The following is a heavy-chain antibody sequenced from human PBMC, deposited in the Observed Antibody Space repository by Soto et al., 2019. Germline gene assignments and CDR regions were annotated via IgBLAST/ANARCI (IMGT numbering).Heavy chain of an antibody. CDR1: GFTFSSYA. D-gene: IGHD3-10*01. CDR3: ARGPPGADFDY. Sequence: VGSLRLSCAASGFTFSSYAMHWVRQAPGKGLEWVAVISYDGSNKYYADSVKGRFTISRDNSKNTLYLQMNSLRAEDTAVYYCARGPPGADFDYWGQGTLVTVSS. CDR2: ISYDGSNK. J-gene: IGHJ4*02. V-gene: IGHV3-30-3*01.